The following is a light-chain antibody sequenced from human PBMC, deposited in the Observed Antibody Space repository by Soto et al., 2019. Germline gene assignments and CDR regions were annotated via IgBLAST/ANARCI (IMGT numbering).Light chain of an antibody. CDR1: QSISSW. Sequence: DIQMTQSPSTLSASVGDRVTITCRASQSISSWLAWYQQKPGKAPKFLIYMASSLESGVPSRFSGSGSVTEFNLTISSLQPDDFATYYCEQYNSYPRTFGGGTKVEIK. CDR3: EQYNSYPRT. J-gene: IGKJ4*01. CDR2: MAS. V-gene: IGKV1-5*03.